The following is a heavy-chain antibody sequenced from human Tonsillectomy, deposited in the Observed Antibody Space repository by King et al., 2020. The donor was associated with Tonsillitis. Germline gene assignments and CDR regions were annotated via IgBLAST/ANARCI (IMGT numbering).Heavy chain of an antibody. V-gene: IGHV3-7*01. Sequence: VQLVESGGGLVQPGGSLRLSCAASGFTFSSYWMSWVRQAPGKGLEWVANIKQDGSEKYYVDSVKGRFTISRDNAKNSLYLQMNSLRAEDTAVYYCAREAGGSYYSGSTRPRGYFDYWGQGTLVTVSS. J-gene: IGHJ4*02. CDR1: GFTFSSYW. D-gene: IGHD3-10*01. CDR3: AREAGGSYYSGSTRPRGYFDY. CDR2: IKQDGSEK.